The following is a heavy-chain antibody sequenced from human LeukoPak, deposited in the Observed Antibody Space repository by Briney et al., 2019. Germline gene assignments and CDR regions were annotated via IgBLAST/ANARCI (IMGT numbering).Heavy chain of an antibody. CDR3: ARYSRWLPFDY. J-gene: IGHJ4*02. CDR2: IYYSGST. Sequence: SETLSLTCTVSGGSISSYYWSWIRQPPGKGLEWIGYIYYSGSTNYNPSLKSRVTISVDTSKNQFSLKLSSVTAADTAVYYCARYSRWLPFDYWGQGTLVTVSS. CDR1: GGSISSYY. V-gene: IGHV4-59*01. D-gene: IGHD5-24*01.